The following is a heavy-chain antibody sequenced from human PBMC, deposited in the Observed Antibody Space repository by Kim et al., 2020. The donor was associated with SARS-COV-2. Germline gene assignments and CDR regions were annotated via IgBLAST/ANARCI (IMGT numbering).Heavy chain of an antibody. CDR2: IYHSGST. CDR1: GGSISSSNW. Sequence: SETLSLTCAVSGGSISSSNWWSWVRQPPGKGLEWIGEIYHSGSTNYNPSLKSRVTISVDKSKNQFSLKLSSVTAADTAVYYCARAAPGVVITKYGMDVWGQGTTVTVSS. CDR3: ARAAPGVVITKYGMDV. D-gene: IGHD3-22*01. V-gene: IGHV4-4*02. J-gene: IGHJ6*02.